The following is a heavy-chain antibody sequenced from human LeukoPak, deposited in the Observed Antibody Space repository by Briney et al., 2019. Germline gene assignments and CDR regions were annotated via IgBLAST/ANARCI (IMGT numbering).Heavy chain of an antibody. J-gene: IGHJ4*02. Sequence: GGSLRLSCVASGLTFSNFWMTWVRQAPGEGLEWVAGINQGGSEKYYVDSVKGRFIISRDNAKSSLYLQMDSLRAEETAVYHCARGHLWLQNWGQGTLVTVSS. CDR2: INQGGSEK. CDR3: ARGHLWLQN. D-gene: IGHD3-3*02. CDR1: GLTFSNFW. V-gene: IGHV3-7*03.